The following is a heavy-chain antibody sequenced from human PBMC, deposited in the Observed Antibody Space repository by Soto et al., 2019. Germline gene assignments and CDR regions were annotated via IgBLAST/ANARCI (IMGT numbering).Heavy chain of an antibody. CDR1: GYTFTSYD. CDR2: MHPNSGNT. D-gene: IGHD4-17*01. V-gene: IGHV1-8*01. J-gene: IGHJ4*02. CDR3: AMTLYRDNVDY. Sequence: QVQLGQSGAEVKKPGASVKVSCKASGYTFTSYDINWVRQATGQGLVWMGWMHPNSGNTGYAQKFQGRVTMTRNTSISTAYMELRILRSEDTAVDYCAMTLYRDNVDYWGQATLVTFSS.